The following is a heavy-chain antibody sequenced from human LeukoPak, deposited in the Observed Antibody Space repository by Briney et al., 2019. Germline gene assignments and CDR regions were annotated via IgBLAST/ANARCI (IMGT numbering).Heavy chain of an antibody. CDR1: GYTFTCYY. V-gene: IGHV1-2*07. D-gene: IGHD6-13*01. CDR2: INPNNGDT. J-gene: IGHJ4*02. Sequence: ASVKVSCKASGYTFTCYYLHWLRQAPGQGPEWMGWINPNNGDTNYEDKFRGRVTMTRDTSISTVYMELSRLTYDDTAVYFCARSLGSSFSFYFDSWGQGTLVTVSS. CDR3: ARSLGSSFSFYFDS.